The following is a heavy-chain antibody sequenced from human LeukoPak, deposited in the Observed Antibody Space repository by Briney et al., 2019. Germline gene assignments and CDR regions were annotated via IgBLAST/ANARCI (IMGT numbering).Heavy chain of an antibody. D-gene: IGHD6-19*01. CDR3: ARDRHGYSSGGFDY. J-gene: IGHJ4*02. CDR2: ISSGSSYI. V-gene: IGHV3-21*01. CDR1: GFTFSSFS. Sequence: GGPLRLSCAASGFTFSSFSMNWVRQAPGKGLEWVSSISSGSSYIYYADSVKGRFTISRDNAKNSLYLQMNSLRGEDTAVYYCARDRHGYSSGGFDYWGQGTLVTVSS.